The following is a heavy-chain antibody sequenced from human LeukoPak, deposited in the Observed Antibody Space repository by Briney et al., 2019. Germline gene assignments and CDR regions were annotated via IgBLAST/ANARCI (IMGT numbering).Heavy chain of an antibody. V-gene: IGHV3-20*04. Sequence: GGSLRLSCAASGFTFDDYGMSWVRQAPGKGLEWGSGINCSGGSTGYADSVKGRFTISRDNAKNSLYLQMNSLRAEDTALYYCARAAATIYHYMDVWGKGTTVTVSS. J-gene: IGHJ6*03. CDR3: ARAAATIYHYMDV. CDR2: INCSGGST. D-gene: IGHD5-12*01. CDR1: GFTFDDYG.